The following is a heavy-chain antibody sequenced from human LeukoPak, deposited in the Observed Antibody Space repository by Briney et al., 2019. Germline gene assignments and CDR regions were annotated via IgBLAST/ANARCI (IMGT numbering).Heavy chain of an antibody. CDR1: GFSFNFHS. Sequence: GSLRLSCAASGFSFNFHSMNWVRQAPGKGLEWISYMTASGVTMYAESVYGRFTISRDNDKKSVYLQMISLRGEDTAVYFCTRDGGYSGFDFDYWGQGVLVTVSS. J-gene: IGHJ4*02. CDR3: TRDGGYSGFDFDY. V-gene: IGHV3-21*01. CDR2: MTASGVT. D-gene: IGHD5-12*01.